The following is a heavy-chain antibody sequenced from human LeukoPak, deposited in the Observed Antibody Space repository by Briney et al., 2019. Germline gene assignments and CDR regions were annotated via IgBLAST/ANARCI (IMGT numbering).Heavy chain of an antibody. D-gene: IGHD6-19*01. CDR3: AKEQGYTGWLTTGH. J-gene: IGHJ4*02. CDR2: ISWNGGEE. Sequence: GGSLRLSCAAAGFTFSDYGMHWLRQAPGKGLEWVAVISWNGGEEHYGNSVRGRFTISRDNSKNMVYLQMNSLRAEDTAVYYCAKEQGYTGWLTTGHWGQGALVTVSS. CDR1: GFTFSDYG. V-gene: IGHV3-30*18.